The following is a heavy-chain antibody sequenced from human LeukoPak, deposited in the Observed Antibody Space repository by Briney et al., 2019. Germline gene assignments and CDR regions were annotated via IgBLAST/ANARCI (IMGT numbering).Heavy chain of an antibody. J-gene: IGHJ3*02. D-gene: IGHD4-23*01. Sequence: PSETLSLTCTVSGGSISGSNYYWGWIRQPPGKGLEWIASMYYSGSTYYNPSFKSRVTISGDTSKNLFSLKLSSVTAADTAVYYCATGRNLEAYKIWGQGKMVTVS. CDR1: GGSISGSNYY. CDR3: ATGRNLEAYKI. V-gene: IGHV4-39*01. CDR2: MYYSGST.